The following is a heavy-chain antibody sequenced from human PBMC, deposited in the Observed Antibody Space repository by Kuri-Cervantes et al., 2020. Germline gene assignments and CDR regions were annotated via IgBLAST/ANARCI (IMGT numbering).Heavy chain of an antibody. CDR3: ARGEWHSSGWYALDW. CDR2: MNPNSANT. D-gene: IGHD6-19*01. Sequence: ASVKVFCKASGYTFTSYDINWVRQATGQGLEWMGWMNPNSANTGYAQKFQGRVTMTRNTSISTAYMELSSLRSEDTAVYYCARGEWHSSGWYALDWWGQGTLVTVSS. V-gene: IGHV1-8*01. CDR1: GYTFTSYD. J-gene: IGHJ4*02.